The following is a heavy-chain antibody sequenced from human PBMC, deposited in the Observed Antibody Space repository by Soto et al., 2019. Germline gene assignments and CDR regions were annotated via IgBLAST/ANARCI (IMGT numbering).Heavy chain of an antibody. D-gene: IGHD3-9*01. Sequence: PSETLSLTCAVYGGSFSGYYWSWIRQPPGKGLEWIGEISHSGSTNYNPSIKSRITKTVDTSKNQFSQKLSSVTAAEKAVYYCARRCTPQWLRYFDWLAPDAFDIWGQGTMVTVSS. CDR2: ISHSGST. V-gene: IGHV4-34*01. CDR3: ARRCTPQWLRYFDWLAPDAFDI. CDR1: GGSFSGYY. J-gene: IGHJ3*02.